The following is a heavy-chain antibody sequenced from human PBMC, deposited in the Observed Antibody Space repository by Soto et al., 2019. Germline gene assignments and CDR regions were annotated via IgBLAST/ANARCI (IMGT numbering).Heavy chain of an antibody. CDR3: ALWGYRDGNNSKYNYSGMDV. Sequence: VQLVQSGAEVKKPGSSVKLSCKASGGTFNRYTIGWVRQAPGQGLEWMGGIIPIFGTANYAQKFQGRVAIIADESTSAAYMELRSLRSEDTAVYYCALWGYRDGNNSKYNYSGMDVWGQGTTVTVSS. CDR1: GGTFNRYT. CDR2: IIPIFGTA. J-gene: IGHJ6*02. D-gene: IGHD5-12*01. V-gene: IGHV1-69*01.